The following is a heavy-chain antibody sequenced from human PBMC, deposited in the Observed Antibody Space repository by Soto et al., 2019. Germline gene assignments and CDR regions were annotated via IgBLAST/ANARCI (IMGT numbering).Heavy chain of an antibody. J-gene: IGHJ6*02. Sequence: QVQLVESGGGVVQPGRSLRLSCAASGFTFSSYAMHWVRQAPGKGLEWVAVISYDGSNKYYADSVKGRFTISRDNSKNTLYLQMNSLRAEDTAVYYCARDSGKLAHPYYYYGMDVGGQGTTVTVS. CDR3: ARDSGKLAHPYYYYGMDV. CDR1: GFTFSSYA. V-gene: IGHV3-30-3*01. CDR2: ISYDGSNK. D-gene: IGHD6-6*01.